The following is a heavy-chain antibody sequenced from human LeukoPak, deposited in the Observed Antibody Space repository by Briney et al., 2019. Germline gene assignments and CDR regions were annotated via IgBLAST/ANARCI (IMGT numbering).Heavy chain of an antibody. CDR3: ASTSHRDGYNEPYYFDY. D-gene: IGHD5-24*01. V-gene: IGHV1-2*02. CDR1: GYTFSDYY. CDR2: IHPNSGGT. J-gene: IGHJ4*02. Sequence: GASVKVSCKASGYTFSDYYIHWVRHAPGQGLEWMGWIHPNSGGTNYLQKFHGRVTMTSDTSISAAYMDLANLRSDDTAVYYCASTSHRDGYNEPYYFDYWGQGTLVTVSS.